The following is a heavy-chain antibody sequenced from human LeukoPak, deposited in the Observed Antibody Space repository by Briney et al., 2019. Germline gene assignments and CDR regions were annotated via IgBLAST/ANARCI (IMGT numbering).Heavy chain of an antibody. Sequence: SETLSLTCAVYGGSFSGYYWSWIRQPPGKGLEWIGEINHGGSTNYNPSLKSRVTISVDTSKNQFSLKLSSVTAADTAVYYCARLDIVVVLGRDYYGMDVWSQGTTVTISS. D-gene: IGHD2-2*03. CDR3: ARLDIVVVLGRDYYGMDV. CDR2: INHGGST. V-gene: IGHV4-34*01. J-gene: IGHJ6*02. CDR1: GGSFSGYY.